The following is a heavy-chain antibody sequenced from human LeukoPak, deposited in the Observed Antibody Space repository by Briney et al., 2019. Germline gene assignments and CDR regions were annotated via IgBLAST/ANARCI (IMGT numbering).Heavy chain of an antibody. V-gene: IGHV1-2*02. CDR2: INPNSGGT. D-gene: IGHD3-10*01. CDR1: GYTFTGYY. Sequence: ASVKVSCKASGYTFTGYYMHWVRQAPGQGLEWMGWINPNSGGTNYAQKFQGRVTMTRDTSISTAYMELSRLRSDDTAVYYCVRELGITMVEGDAFDIWGQGTMVTVSS. J-gene: IGHJ3*02. CDR3: VRELGITMVEGDAFDI.